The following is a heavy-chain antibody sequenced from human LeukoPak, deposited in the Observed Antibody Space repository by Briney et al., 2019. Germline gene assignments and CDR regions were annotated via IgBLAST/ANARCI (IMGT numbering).Heavy chain of an antibody. CDR3: ARVVVYFDY. D-gene: IGHD6-6*01. V-gene: IGHV3-7*04. CDR2: IKEDGSEK. J-gene: IGHJ4*02. CDR1: GFTFSNYW. Sequence: GGSLRLSCAASGFTFSNYWMSWVRQAPGKGLEWVAHIKEDGSEKSYVDSVKGRFTISRDNAKNSLYLQMNSLRAEDTAVYYCARVVVYFDYWSQGTLVTVSS.